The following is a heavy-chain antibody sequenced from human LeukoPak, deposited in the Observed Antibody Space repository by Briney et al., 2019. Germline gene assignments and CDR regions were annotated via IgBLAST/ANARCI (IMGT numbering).Heavy chain of an antibody. CDR1: GFSFSSYG. CDR3: AREPPLTAAYYYGMDV. Sequence: GGSLRLSCAASGFSFSSYGIHWIRQAPGKGLEWVAVIWYDGSNKYYADSVKGRFTISGDNSKNTLYLQMNSLRAEDTAVYYCAREPPLTAAYYYGMDVWGQGTTVTVSS. CDR2: IWYDGSNK. J-gene: IGHJ6*02. D-gene: IGHD6-13*01. V-gene: IGHV3-33*01.